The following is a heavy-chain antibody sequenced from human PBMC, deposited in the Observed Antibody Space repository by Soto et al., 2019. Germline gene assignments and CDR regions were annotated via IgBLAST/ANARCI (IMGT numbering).Heavy chain of an antibody. V-gene: IGHV3-30-3*01. D-gene: IGHD2-8*01. Sequence: GGSLRLSCAASGFTFSSYAMHWVRQAPGKGLEWVAVISYDGSNKYYADSVKGRFTISRDNSKNTLYLQMNSLRAEDTAVYYCARDSQPVSNIVLMVYAKRGPSPNWFDPWGQGTLVTVSS. CDR1: GFTFSSYA. CDR3: ARDSQPVSNIVLMVYAKRGPSPNWFDP. CDR2: ISYDGSNK. J-gene: IGHJ5*02.